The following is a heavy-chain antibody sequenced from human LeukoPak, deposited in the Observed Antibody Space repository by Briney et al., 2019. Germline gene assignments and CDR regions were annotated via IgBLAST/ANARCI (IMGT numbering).Heavy chain of an antibody. V-gene: IGHV4-31*03. D-gene: IGHD4-17*01. CDR2: IYYSGST. CDR3: ARDRGHGDYPPHFDL. Sequence: SQTLSLTCTVSGGSISSGVYYWSWIRQHPGKGLEWIGYIYYSGSTYYNPSLKSRVTISVDTSKNQFSLKLSSVTAADTAVYYCARDRGHGDYPPHFDLWGRGTLVTVSS. CDR1: GGSISSGVYY. J-gene: IGHJ2*01.